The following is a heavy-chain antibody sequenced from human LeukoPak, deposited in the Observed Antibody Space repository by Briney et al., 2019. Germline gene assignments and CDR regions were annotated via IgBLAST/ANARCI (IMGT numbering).Heavy chain of an antibody. CDR2: ISAYNGNT. CDR3: ARDGMRRGCGGDCYRYYYYGMDV. D-gene: IGHD2-21*02. Sequence: GASVKVSCKASGYTFTSYGISWVRQAPGQGLEWMGWISAYNGNTNYAQKLQGRVTMTTDTSTSTAYMELRSLRSDDTAVYYCARDGMRRGCGGDCYRYYYYGMDVWGQGTTVTVSS. V-gene: IGHV1-18*01. CDR1: GYTFTSYG. J-gene: IGHJ6*02.